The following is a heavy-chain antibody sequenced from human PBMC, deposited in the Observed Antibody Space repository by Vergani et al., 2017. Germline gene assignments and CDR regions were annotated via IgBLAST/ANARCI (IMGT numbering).Heavy chain of an antibody. Sequence: QVQLQQWGAGLLKPSETLSLTCAVYGGSFRGYYWSWIRQPPGKGLEWIGSMDYSGSTSYNPSLESRISISFETPKNQFSLRLTSVTAADTAVYYCASKRGACRAAYCHSYDFWGPGTLVGVSS. V-gene: IGHV4-34*01. CDR2: MDYSGST. CDR1: GGSFRGYY. D-gene: IGHD2-15*01. J-gene: IGHJ4*02. CDR3: ASKRGACRAAYCHSYDF.